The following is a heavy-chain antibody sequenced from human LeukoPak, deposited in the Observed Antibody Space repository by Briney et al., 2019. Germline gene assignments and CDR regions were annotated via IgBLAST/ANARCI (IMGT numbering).Heavy chain of an antibody. J-gene: IGHJ6*02. Sequence: GGSLRLSCAAPGFTFSSYGMHWVRQAPGKGLEWVAVISYDGSNKYYADSVKGRFTISRDNSKNTLYLQMNSLRAEDTAVYYCAKSLHYVYYYGMDVWGQGTTVTVSS. CDR3: AKSLHYVYYYGMDV. CDR1: GFTFSSYG. CDR2: ISYDGSNK. D-gene: IGHD4-17*01. V-gene: IGHV3-30*18.